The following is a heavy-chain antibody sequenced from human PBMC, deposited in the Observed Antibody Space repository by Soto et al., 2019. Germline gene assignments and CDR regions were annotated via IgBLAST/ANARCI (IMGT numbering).Heavy chain of an antibody. V-gene: IGHV4-34*01. D-gene: IGHD3-10*01. CDR3: ARVKVLSEYGSGSYYLDY. CDR2: INHSGST. Sequence: SETLSLTCAVYGGSFSGYYWSWIRQPPGKGLEWIGEINHSGSTNYNPSLKSRVTISVDTSKNQFSLTLSSVTAADTAVYYCARVKVLSEYGSGSYYLDYWGQGTLVTVSS. CDR1: GGSFSGYY. J-gene: IGHJ4*02.